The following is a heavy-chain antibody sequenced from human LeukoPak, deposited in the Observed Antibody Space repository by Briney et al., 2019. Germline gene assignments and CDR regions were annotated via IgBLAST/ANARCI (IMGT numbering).Heavy chain of an antibody. D-gene: IGHD2-2*01. CDR1: GGSFNGYY. Sequence: SETLSLTCAVYGGSFNGYYWSWIRQSPEKGLEWIGEINHSGSTNYNPSLTSRVTISVDTSKNQFSLKLTSVTAADTAMYYYARGQYQPRFDPWGQGTLVTVSS. J-gene: IGHJ5*02. CDR3: ARGQYQPRFDP. CDR2: INHSGST. V-gene: IGHV4-34*01.